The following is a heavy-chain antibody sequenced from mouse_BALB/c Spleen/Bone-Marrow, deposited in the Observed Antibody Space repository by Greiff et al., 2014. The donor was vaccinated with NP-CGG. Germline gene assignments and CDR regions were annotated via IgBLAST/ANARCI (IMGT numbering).Heavy chain of an antibody. V-gene: IGHV14-3*02. Sequence: EVQLLQSGAELARPGASVKLSCKASGFNITGTCMHWVKQRPDQGLEWIGIIYPTDGDTRYTQKFQGKATITADKSSSTAYMQLSSLTSEDSAVYYCARDYYGSYSAYWGQGTTLTVSS. CDR2: IYPTDGDT. CDR1: GFNITGTC. J-gene: IGHJ2*01. CDR3: ARDYYGSYSAY. D-gene: IGHD1-1*01.